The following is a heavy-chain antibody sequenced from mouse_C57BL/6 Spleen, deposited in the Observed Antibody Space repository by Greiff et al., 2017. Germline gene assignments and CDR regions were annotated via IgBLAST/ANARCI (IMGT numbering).Heavy chain of an antibody. D-gene: IGHD2-1*01. V-gene: IGHV1-20*01. J-gene: IGHJ2*01. CDR3: ARWVNYLYYFDY. CDR2: INPYNGDT. CDR1: GYSFTGYF. Sequence: EVKLMESGPELVKPGDSVKISCKASGYSFTGYFMNWVMQSHGKSLEWIGRINPYNGDTLYNQKFKGKATLTVDTSSSPAHMELRSLTSEDFAVYYCARWVNYLYYFDYWGQGTTLTVSS.